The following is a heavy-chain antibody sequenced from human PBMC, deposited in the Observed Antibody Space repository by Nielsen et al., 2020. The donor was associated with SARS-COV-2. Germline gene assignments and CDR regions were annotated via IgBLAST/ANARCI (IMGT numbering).Heavy chain of an antibody. Sequence: GGSLRLSCAASGFTFSSYAMSWVRQAPGKGLEWVSAISGSGGSTYYAGSVKGRFTISRDNSKNTLYLQMNSLRAEDTAVYYCAKDQYYNFSFDYWGQGTLVTVSS. CDR1: GFTFSSYA. J-gene: IGHJ4*02. CDR2: ISGSGGST. V-gene: IGHV3-23*01. D-gene: IGHD5-24*01. CDR3: AKDQYYNFSFDY.